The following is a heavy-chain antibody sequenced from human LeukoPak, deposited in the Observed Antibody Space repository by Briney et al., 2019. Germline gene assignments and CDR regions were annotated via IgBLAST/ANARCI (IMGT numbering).Heavy chain of an antibody. CDR2: VSAYNGNT. CDR3: ARDGGGIAVAGTDY. CDR1: GYTFTSYG. D-gene: IGHD6-19*01. Sequence: GASVKVSCKASGYTFTSYGISWVRQAPGQGLEWMGWVSAYNGNTNYAQNLQGRVTMTTDTSTSTAYMELRSLRSDDTAVYYCARDGGGIAVAGTDYWGQGTLVTVSS. J-gene: IGHJ4*02. V-gene: IGHV1-18*01.